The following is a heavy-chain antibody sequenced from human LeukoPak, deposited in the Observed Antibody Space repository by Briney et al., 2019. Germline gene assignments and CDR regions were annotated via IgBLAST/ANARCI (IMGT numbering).Heavy chain of an antibody. J-gene: IGHJ4*02. CDR1: GGSISSGDYY. V-gene: IGHV4-30-4*08. CDR3: ARVPTHDDYGDYVDY. D-gene: IGHD4-17*01. Sequence: SETLSLTCTVSGGSISSGDYYWSWIRQPPGKGLEWIGYIYYSGSTYYNPSLKSRVTISVDTSKNQFSLKLSSVTAADTAVYYCARVPTHDDYGDYVDYWGQGTLVTVSS. CDR2: IYYSGST.